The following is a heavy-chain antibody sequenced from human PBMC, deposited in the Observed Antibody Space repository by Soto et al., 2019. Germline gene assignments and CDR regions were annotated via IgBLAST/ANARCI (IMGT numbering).Heavy chain of an antibody. CDR1: GGSISSGAYY. Sequence: QVQLQESGPGLVKPSQTLSLTCSVSGGSISSGAYYWTWIRQHPGKGLEWLGYIYYSGSTYYNTSLMSRVTISLDTSKTQFSLKLRSVTAADTAVYYCATDGRLVNYYYYGMDVWGQGTTVTVSS. CDR2: IYYSGST. D-gene: IGHD6-13*01. CDR3: ATDGRLVNYYYYGMDV. J-gene: IGHJ6*02. V-gene: IGHV4-31*03.